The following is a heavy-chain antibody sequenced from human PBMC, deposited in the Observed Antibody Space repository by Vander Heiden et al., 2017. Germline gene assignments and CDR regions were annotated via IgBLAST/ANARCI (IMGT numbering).Heavy chain of an antibody. CDR3: AREKVGYFDY. CDR2: IWYDGSNK. V-gene: IGHV3-33*01. CDR1: GFTFSSYG. Sequence: QVQLVESGGGVVQPGRSLRLSCAASGFTFSSYGMHWVRKAPGKGLEWVAVIWYDGSNKYYADSVKGRFTISRDNSKNTLYLQMNSLRAEDTAVYYCAREKVGYFDYWGQGTLVTVSS. J-gene: IGHJ4*02.